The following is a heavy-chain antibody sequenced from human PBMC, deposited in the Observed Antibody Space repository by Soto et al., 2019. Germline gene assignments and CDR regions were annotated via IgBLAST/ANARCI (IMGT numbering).Heavy chain of an antibody. D-gene: IGHD5-12*01. CDR1: GASISSSY. Sequence: PSETLSLTCKVSGASISSSYWSWIRQPPGKGLEWIAYIYHTGTTNYNPSLKSRVTISLDTSKSQFSLNLTSLTTADTAVYFCARGGNRYSPTSSGVGGFDYWGQRTLVT. CDR3: ARGGNRYSPTSSGVGGFDY. CDR2: IYHTGTT. J-gene: IGHJ4*02. V-gene: IGHV4-59*01.